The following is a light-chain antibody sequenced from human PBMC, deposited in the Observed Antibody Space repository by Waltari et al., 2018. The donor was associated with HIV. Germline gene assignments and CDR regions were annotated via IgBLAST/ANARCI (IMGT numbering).Light chain of an antibody. CDR3: QQYDNFPLT. CDR2: DAS. Sequence: DIQMTQSPSSLSASVGDRVTITCRASQDISNYLNWFQQRPGKAPNLLIFDASNLHTGVSSRFSGRGSGRDFSITITNLQPDDSATYFCQQYDNFPLTFGGGTKVQIK. V-gene: IGKV1-33*01. CDR1: QDISNY. J-gene: IGKJ4*01.